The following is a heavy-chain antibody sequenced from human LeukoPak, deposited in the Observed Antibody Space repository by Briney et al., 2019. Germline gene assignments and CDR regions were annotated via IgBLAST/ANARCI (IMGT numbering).Heavy chain of an antibody. Sequence: SGGSLRLSCAASGFTFSSYSMNWVRQAPGKGLEWVSYISSSSSTIYYADSVKGRFTISRDNAKNSLYLQMNSLRAEDTAVYYCARVLLQDGFSDAFDIWGQGTMVTVSS. CDR1: GFTFSSYS. V-gene: IGHV3-48*01. D-gene: IGHD5-24*01. CDR3: ARVLLQDGFSDAFDI. J-gene: IGHJ3*02. CDR2: ISSSSSTI.